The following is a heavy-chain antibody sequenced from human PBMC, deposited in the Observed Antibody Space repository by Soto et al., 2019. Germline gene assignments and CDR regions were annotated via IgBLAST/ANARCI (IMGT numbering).Heavy chain of an antibody. CDR3: ARAAAGGYSAYEVFDY. D-gene: IGHD5-12*01. J-gene: IGHJ4*02. Sequence: PSESLSLTCAVSGYSITCCTGWGGIRQPPGKGLEWIGYIYYSGTTYYNPSLKSRVTMSVDTSKNQFSLKLTSVTAVDTAVYYCARAAAGGYSAYEVFDYWGQG. CDR2: IYYSGTT. V-gene: IGHV4-28*03. CDR1: GYSITCCTG.